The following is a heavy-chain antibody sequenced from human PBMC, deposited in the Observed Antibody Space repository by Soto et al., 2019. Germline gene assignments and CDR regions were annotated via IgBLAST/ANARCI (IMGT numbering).Heavy chain of an antibody. J-gene: IGHJ3*02. CDR3: ARPLTGWRGNDAFDI. V-gene: IGHV5-10-1*01. CDR1: GYSFTSYW. Sequence: GESLKISCKGSGYSFTSYWISWVRQMPGKGLEWMGRIDPSDSYTNYSPSFQGHVTISADKSISTAYLQWSSLKASDTAMYYCARPLTGWRGNDAFDIWGQGTMVTVSS. CDR2: IDPSDSYT. D-gene: IGHD7-27*01.